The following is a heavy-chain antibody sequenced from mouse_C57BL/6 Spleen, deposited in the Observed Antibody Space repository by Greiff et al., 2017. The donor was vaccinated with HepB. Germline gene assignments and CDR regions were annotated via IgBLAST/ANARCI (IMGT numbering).Heavy chain of an antibody. J-gene: IGHJ3*01. D-gene: IGHD2-3*01. CDR2: ISGGGGNT. CDR3: ARHYDWFAY. Sequence: EVQGVESGGGLVKPGGSLKLSCAASGFTFSSYTMSWVRQTPEKRLEWVATISGGGGNTYYPDSVKGRFTISRDNAKNTLYLQMSSLRSEDTALYYCARHYDWFAYWGQGTLVTVSA. V-gene: IGHV5-9*01. CDR1: GFTFSSYT.